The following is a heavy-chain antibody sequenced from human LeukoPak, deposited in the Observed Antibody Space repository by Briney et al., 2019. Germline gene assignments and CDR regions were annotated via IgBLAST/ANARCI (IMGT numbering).Heavy chain of an antibody. Sequence: PSETLSLTCTVSGDSISSAYYWTWIRQAPGRGLDWIGDISTSGSADYNPSFKSRVSISTDPSRNQFSLKLNSVTAADTAVYYCARGAAGVDYWGQGTLVTVSS. CDR3: ARGAAGVDY. CDR1: GDSISSAYY. D-gene: IGHD6-13*01. J-gene: IGHJ4*02. CDR2: ISTSGSA. V-gene: IGHV4-59*01.